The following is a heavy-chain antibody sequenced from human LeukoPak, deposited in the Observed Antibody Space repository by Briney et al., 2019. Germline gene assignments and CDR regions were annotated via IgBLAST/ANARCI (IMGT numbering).Heavy chain of an antibody. CDR2: INHSGST. CDR1: GGSISSSSYY. V-gene: IGHV4-39*07. CDR3: ARGTMTYY. D-gene: IGHD3-22*01. Sequence: NPSETLSLTCTVSGGSISSSSYYWSWIRQPPGKGLEWIGEINHSGSTNYNPSLKSRVTISVDTSKNQFSLKLSSVTAADTAVYYCARGTMTYYWGQGTLITVSS. J-gene: IGHJ4*02.